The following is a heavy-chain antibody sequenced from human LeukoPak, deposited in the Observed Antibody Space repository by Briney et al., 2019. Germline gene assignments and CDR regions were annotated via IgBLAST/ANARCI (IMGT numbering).Heavy chain of an antibody. J-gene: IGHJ4*02. D-gene: IGHD1-26*01. V-gene: IGHV4-61*02. CDR1: GGSISSGSYY. Sequence: SQTLSLTCTVSGGSISSGSYYWSWIRQPAGKGLEWIGRIYTSGSTNYNPSLTSRVTISVDTSKNQFSLKLSSVTAADTAVYYCASGIDYWGQGTLVTVSS. CDR2: IYTSGST. CDR3: ASGIDY.